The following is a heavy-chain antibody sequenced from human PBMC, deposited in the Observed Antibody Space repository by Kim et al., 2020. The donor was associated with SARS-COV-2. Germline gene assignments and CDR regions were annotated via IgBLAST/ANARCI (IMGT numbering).Heavy chain of an antibody. J-gene: IGHJ4*02. D-gene: IGHD6-19*01. Sequence: YYPGSVKGRFTIARENAKNSLYLKMNSLRAGDTAGYYCAREGSVAGGFDYWGQGTLVTVSS. CDR3: AREGSVAGGFDY. V-gene: IGHV3-13*01.